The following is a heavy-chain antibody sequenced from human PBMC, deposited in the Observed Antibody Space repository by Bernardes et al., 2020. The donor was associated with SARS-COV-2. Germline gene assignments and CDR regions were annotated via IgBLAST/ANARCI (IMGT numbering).Heavy chain of an antibody. CDR1: GFTVSSNY. Sequence: GGSLRLSRAASGFTVSSNYMSWVRQAPGKGLEWVSVIYSSGSTYYGDSVKGRFTISRDRSNNTVYLQMNSLRAEDTAVYYCARDNSSDAFDIWGQGTMVTVSS. CDR3: ARDNSSDAFDI. J-gene: IGHJ3*02. CDR2: IYSSGST. V-gene: IGHV3-53*01. D-gene: IGHD4-4*01.